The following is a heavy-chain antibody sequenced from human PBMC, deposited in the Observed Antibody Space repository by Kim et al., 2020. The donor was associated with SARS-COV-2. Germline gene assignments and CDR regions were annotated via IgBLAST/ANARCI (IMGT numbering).Heavy chain of an antibody. CDR3: ARPVYGDYDYDAFDI. Sequence: PSLKSRVTISVDTSKTQFSLKLSSVTAADTAVYYCARPVYGDYDYDAFDIWVQGTMVTVSS. J-gene: IGHJ3*02. V-gene: IGHV4-39*01. D-gene: IGHD4-17*01.